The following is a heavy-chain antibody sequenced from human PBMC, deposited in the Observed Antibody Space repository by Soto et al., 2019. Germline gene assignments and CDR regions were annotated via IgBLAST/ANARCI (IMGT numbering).Heavy chain of an antibody. J-gene: IGHJ6*02. Sequence: LSLTCTVSGGSISSYYWSWIRQPPGKGLEWIGDIYYSGSTNYNPSLKSRVTISVDTSKNQFSLKLSSVTAADTAVYYCARAAVMGEGYYYGMDVWGQGTTVTVSS. CDR3: ARAAVMGEGYYYGMDV. V-gene: IGHV4-59*01. D-gene: IGHD3-16*01. CDR2: IYYSGST. CDR1: GGSISSYY.